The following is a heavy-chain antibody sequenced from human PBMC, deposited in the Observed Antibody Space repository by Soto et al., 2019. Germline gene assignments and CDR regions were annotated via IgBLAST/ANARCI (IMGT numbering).Heavy chain of an antibody. CDR2: ICHSGNT. D-gene: IGHD3-10*01. CDR1: GGSITIGGYC. Sequence: QLQLQESGSGLVKPSQTLSLTCTVSGGSITIGGYCWSWIRQPPGQGLEWIGYICHSGNTYYNPSLKCRVTTSLDRSKNQFSLNLSSVTAADTAVYYCARVWFGESSWFDPWGQGTLVTVSS. CDR3: ARVWFGESSWFDP. J-gene: IGHJ5*02. V-gene: IGHV4-30-2*01.